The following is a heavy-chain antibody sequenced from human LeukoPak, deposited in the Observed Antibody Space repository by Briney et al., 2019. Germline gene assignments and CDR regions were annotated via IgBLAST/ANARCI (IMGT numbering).Heavy chain of an antibody. CDR2: IRSKAYGGTT. CDR1: GFTFGDYA. J-gene: IGHJ6*02. CDR3: AREQVVVGRGYYGMDV. V-gene: IGHV3-49*03. Sequence: PGGSLRLSCTASGFTFGDYAMSWFRQAPGKGLEWVGFIRSKAYGGTTEYAASVKGRFTISRDDSKSIAYLQMNSLRVDDTAVYYCAREQVVVGRGYYGMDVWGQGTTVTVSS. D-gene: IGHD2-2*01.